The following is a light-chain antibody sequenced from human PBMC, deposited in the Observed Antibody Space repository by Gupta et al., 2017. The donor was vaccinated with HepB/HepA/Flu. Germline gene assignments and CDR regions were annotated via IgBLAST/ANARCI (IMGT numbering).Light chain of an antibody. V-gene: IGKV1-39*01. CDR3: QTSQTVTLT. CDR2: GAS. J-gene: IGKJ1*01. CDR1: QRVATY. Sequence: DIQMTQSPSSLSASVGDRVTITCRASQRVATYVNWYQHKAGEGPKFRIYGASSLQGGVPSRGSGSGSGTDFTLTISDLQPEDVAIYDCQTSQTVTLTFGQGTNVEI.